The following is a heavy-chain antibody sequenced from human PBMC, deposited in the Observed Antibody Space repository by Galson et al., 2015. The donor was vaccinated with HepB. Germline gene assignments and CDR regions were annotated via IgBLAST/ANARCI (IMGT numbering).Heavy chain of an antibody. CDR3: ARQRYFDY. CDR2: IYPGDSST. CDR1: GYIFSDYW. V-gene: IGHV5-51*01. Sequence: SGAEVKKPGESLKISCSASGYIFSDYWIGWVRQMPGKGLEWVGFIYPGDSSTRYSPSFQGQVTISADKYIRTAYLQWSSLKASDTAMYYCARQRYFDYWGQGTLGTVPS. J-gene: IGHJ4*02.